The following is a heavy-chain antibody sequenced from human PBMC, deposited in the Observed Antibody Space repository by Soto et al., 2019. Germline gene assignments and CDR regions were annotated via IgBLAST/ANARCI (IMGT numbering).Heavy chain of an antibody. CDR3: AKDIHADRDTYHYGADY. V-gene: IGHV3-30*18. J-gene: IGHJ4*02. D-gene: IGHD5-12*01. Sequence: QVQLVESGGGVVQPGTSLRLSCSASGFTFGNFGMHWVRQSPGKGLEWVSIITYDGSRKHFIDSVKGRFTIYRDNSKNPVFLQMNSLRAEDSAVYYFAKDIHADRDTYHYGADYWGQGTLVTVSS. CDR2: ITYDGSRK. CDR1: GFTFGNFG.